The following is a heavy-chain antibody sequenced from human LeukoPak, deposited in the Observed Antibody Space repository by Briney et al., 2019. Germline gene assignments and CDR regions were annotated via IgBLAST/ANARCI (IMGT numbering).Heavy chain of an antibody. V-gene: IGHV3-23*01. CDR2: ISGSGGST. D-gene: IGHD3-9*01. J-gene: IGHJ5*02. CDR1: GFTFSSYA. Sequence: GGSLRLSCAASGFTFSSYAMSWVRQAPGKGLEWVSAISGSGGSTYYADSVKGRFTISRDNSKNTLYLQMNSLRAEDTAVYYCAKHGLPYYDILTGYFLPPSDPWGQGTLVTVSS. CDR3: AKHGLPYYDILTGYFLPPSDP.